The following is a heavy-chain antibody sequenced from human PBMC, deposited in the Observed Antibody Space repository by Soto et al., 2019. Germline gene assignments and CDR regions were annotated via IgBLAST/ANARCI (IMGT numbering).Heavy chain of an antibody. CDR3: ARDRYDFWSGYLLYYYYYGMDV. CDR1: GFTFSSYA. J-gene: IGHJ6*02. CDR2: ISYDGSNK. D-gene: IGHD3-3*01. Sequence: QVQLVESGGGVVQPGRSLRLSCAASGFTFSSYAMPWVRQAPGKGLEWVAVISYDGSNKYYADSVKGRFTISRDNSKNTLYLQMNSLRAEDTAVYYCARDRYDFWSGYLLYYYYYGMDVWGQGTTVTVSS. V-gene: IGHV3-30-3*01.